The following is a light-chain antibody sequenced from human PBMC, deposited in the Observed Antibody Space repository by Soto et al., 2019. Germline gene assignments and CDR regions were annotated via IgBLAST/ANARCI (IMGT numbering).Light chain of an antibody. V-gene: IGKV4-1*01. CDR2: WAS. Sequence: DIVMTHSPDSLALSLGERATINCKSSQTILLRSFNKNCLGWYQKKPGQPPKLLIYWASIRKSGVPDRFSGRGSGTDFTLTISGLQAEDVAVYYWHQCYASPQTFGQGTK. J-gene: IGKJ2*01. CDR3: HQCYASPQT. CDR1: QTILLRSFNKNC.